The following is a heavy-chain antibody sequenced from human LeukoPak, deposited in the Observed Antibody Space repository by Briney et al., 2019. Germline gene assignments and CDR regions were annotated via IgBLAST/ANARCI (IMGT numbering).Heavy chain of an antibody. D-gene: IGHD1-1*01. CDR2: IYYSGST. Sequence: SETLSLTCTVSGGSISSYYWSWIRQPPGKGLEWIGYIYYSGSTNYNPSLKSRVTISVDTSKNQFSLKLSSVTAADTAKYYCARITPTGHFDYWGQGTLVTVSS. CDR3: ARITPTGHFDY. J-gene: IGHJ4*02. CDR1: GGSISSYY. V-gene: IGHV4-59*01.